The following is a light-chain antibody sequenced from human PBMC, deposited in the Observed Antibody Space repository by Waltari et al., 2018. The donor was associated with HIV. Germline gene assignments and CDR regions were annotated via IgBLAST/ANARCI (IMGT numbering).Light chain of an antibody. CDR3: SSYAGSNNLV. Sequence: QSALTQPPSASGSPGQSVTISCTGTSSDVGGYNYVSWYQQHPGKAPKLMIYEVSKRPSGGPDRVSGSKSGNTASLTVSGLQAEDEADYYCSSYAGSNNLVFGTGTKVTVL. V-gene: IGLV2-8*01. CDR1: SSDVGGYNY. J-gene: IGLJ1*01. CDR2: EVS.